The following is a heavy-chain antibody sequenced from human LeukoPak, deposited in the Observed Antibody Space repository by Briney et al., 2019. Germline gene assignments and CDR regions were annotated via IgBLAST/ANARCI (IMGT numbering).Heavy chain of an antibody. CDR3: ASRIPYDSSSY. V-gene: IGHV3-7*02. CDR2: MNLDGSTK. D-gene: IGHD3-22*01. Sequence: GGSLRLSCAASGFAFSTSWMTWVRQAPGKGLEWVANMNLDGSTKNYVDSVRGRFTISRDNAKNSLYLQMNSLRAEDTAVYYCASRIPYDSSSYWGQGTLVTVSS. J-gene: IGHJ4*02. CDR1: GFAFSTSW.